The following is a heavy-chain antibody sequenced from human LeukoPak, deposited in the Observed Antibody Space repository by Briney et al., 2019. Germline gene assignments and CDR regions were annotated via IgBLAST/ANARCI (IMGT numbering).Heavy chain of an antibody. J-gene: IGHJ4*02. D-gene: IGHD3-9*01. CDR1: GGTFSSYA. Sequence: SVKVSCKASGGTFSSYAISWVRQAPGQGLEWMGGIIPIFGTANYAQRFQGRVTITTDESTSTAYMELSSLRSEDTAVYYCAGGLRYFDWLLYDYWGQGTLVTVSS. CDR2: IIPIFGTA. CDR3: AGGLRYFDWLLYDY. V-gene: IGHV1-69*05.